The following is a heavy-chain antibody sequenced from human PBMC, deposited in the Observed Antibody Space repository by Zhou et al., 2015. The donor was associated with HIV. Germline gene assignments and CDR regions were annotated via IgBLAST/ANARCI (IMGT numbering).Heavy chain of an antibody. J-gene: IGHJ4*02. CDR3: ARASRDGWEADY. CDR2: IIPVFGTT. V-gene: IGHV1-69*01. Sequence: QVQLVQSGAEVKKPGSSVKVSCKTSGGTFSTFAIGWVRQAPGQGLEWMGGIIPVFGTTNYAQRFQGRVAITADESTSTAYMELSSLRSEDTAVYYCARASRDGWEADYWGQGTLVTVSS. CDR1: GGTFSTFA. D-gene: IGHD1-26*01.